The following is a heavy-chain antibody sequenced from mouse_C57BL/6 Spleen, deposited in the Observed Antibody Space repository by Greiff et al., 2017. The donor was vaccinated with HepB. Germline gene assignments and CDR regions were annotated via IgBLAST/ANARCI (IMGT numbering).Heavy chain of an antibody. CDR2: ISGGGGNT. Sequence: EVQRVESGGGLVKPGGSLKLSCAASGFTFSSYTMSWVRQTPEKRLEWVATISGGGGNTYYPDSVKGRFTISRDNAKNTLYLQMSSLRSEDTALYYCARHPLYDYDRYWYFDVWGTGTTVTVSS. V-gene: IGHV5-9*01. CDR3: ARHPLYDYDRYWYFDV. D-gene: IGHD2-4*01. CDR1: GFTFSSYT. J-gene: IGHJ1*03.